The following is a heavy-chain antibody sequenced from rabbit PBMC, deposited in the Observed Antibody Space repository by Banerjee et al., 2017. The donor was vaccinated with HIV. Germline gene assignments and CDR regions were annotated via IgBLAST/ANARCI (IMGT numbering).Heavy chain of an antibody. Sequence: QSLEESGGDLVKPGGTLTLTCKASGFSFSYKYVICWVRQAPGKGLEWIACIDTHSSGSTYYANWAQGRFTISKISSTTVTLQMTSLTAADTATYFCARGAGHADYGDASLWGPGTLVTVS. J-gene: IGHJ4*01. V-gene: IGHV1S40*01. CDR1: GFSFSYKYV. CDR3: ARGAGHADYGDASL. D-gene: IGHD2-1*01. CDR2: IDTHSSGST.